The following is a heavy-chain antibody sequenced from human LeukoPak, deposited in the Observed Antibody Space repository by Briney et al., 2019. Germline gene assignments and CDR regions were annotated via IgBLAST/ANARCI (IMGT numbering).Heavy chain of an antibody. CDR3: ARDARLHYYFDY. CDR1: GGSISSYY. J-gene: IGHJ4*02. CDR2: FYTSGST. Sequence: SSETLSLICTVSGGSISSYYWSWIRQPAGKGLEWIGRFYTSGSTHYNPSLKSRVTMSIDTSKNQFSLKLSSVTAADTAVYYCARDARLHYYFDYWGQGTLVTVSS. V-gene: IGHV4-4*07. D-gene: IGHD6-25*01.